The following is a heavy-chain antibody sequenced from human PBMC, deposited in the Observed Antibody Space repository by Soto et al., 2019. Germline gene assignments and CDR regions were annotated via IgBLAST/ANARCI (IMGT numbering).Heavy chain of an antibody. CDR3: ARDRWIVVVPAAKGWFDP. CDR1: GFTFSSYG. Sequence: GASVKGSFKGSGFTFSSYGISWVRQAPGQRLEWMGWISAYNGNTNYAQKLQGRVTMTTDTSTSTAYMELRSLRSDDTAVYYCARDRWIVVVPAAKGWFDPWGQGTLVTVSS. CDR2: ISAYNGNT. V-gene: IGHV1-18*01. D-gene: IGHD2-2*01. J-gene: IGHJ5*02.